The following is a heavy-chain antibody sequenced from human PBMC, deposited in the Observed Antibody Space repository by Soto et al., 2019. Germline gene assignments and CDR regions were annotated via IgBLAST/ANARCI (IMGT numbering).Heavy chain of an antibody. Sequence: SETLSLTCTVSGGSISSYYWSWIRQPPGKGLEWIGYIYYSGSTNYNPSLKSRVTISVDTSKNQFSLKLSSVTAADTAVYYCARVGVLRFLEWLEIGWFDPWGQGTLVTVSS. CDR1: GGSISSYY. J-gene: IGHJ5*02. CDR3: ARVGVLRFLEWLEIGWFDP. CDR2: IYYSGST. D-gene: IGHD3-3*01. V-gene: IGHV4-59*01.